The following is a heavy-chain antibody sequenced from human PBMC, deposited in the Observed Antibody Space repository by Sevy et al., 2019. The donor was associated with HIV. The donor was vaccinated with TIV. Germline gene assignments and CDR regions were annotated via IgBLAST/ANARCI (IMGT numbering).Heavy chain of an antibody. D-gene: IGHD2-2*01. J-gene: IGHJ5*02. CDR1: GFTFSSYS. CDR2: ISSSSSYI. CDR3: ARVEAVVPAAIPNWFDP. Sequence: GGSLRLSCAASGFTFSSYSMNWVRQAPGKGLEWVSSISSSSSYIYYADSVKGRFTISRDNAKNSLYLQMNSLRAEDTAVYYCARVEAVVPAAIPNWFDPWGQGTLFTVSS. V-gene: IGHV3-21*01.